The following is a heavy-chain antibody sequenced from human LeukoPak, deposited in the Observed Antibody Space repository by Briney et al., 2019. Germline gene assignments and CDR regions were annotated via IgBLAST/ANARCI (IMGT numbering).Heavy chain of an antibody. D-gene: IGHD6-13*01. CDR3: RAAAGLDAFDI. J-gene: IGHJ3*02. CDR2: INPSGGST. V-gene: IGHV1-46*01. Sequence: ASVKVSCKASGYTFTSYYMHWVRQAAGQGLEWMGIINPSGGSTSYAQKFQGRVTMTRDMSTSTVYMELSSLRSEDTAVYYCRAAAGLDAFDIWGQGTMVTVSS. CDR1: GYTFTSYY.